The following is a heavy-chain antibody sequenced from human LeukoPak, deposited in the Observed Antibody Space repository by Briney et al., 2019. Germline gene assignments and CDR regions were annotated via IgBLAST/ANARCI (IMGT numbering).Heavy chain of an antibody. CDR2: INPNSGGT. V-gene: IGHV1-2*02. CDR3: ARANALYCSSTSCLLDY. Sequence: ASVKVSCKASGYTFTGYYMHWVRQAPGQGLEWMAWINPNSGGTYYAQNFHDRITMTRDTSISTAYMELSRLRSDDTAIYYCARANALYCSSTSCLLDYWGQGTLVTVSS. D-gene: IGHD2-2*01. CDR1: GYTFTGYY. J-gene: IGHJ4*02.